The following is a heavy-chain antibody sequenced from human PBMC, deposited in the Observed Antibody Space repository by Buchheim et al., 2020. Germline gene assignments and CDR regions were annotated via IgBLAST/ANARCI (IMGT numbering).Heavy chain of an antibody. CDR2: INPSGGST. J-gene: IGHJ6*02. D-gene: IGHD3-10*01. V-gene: IGHV1-46*01. Sequence: QVQLVQSGAEVKKPGASVKVSCKASGYTFTSYYMHWVRQAPGQGLEWMGIINPSGGSTSYAQKFQGRVTMTRDTSTSTVYMELSSLGSEDTAVYYCAREEVTMVQGVGHYYYYGMDVWGQGTT. CDR3: AREEVTMVQGVGHYYYYGMDV. CDR1: GYTFTSYY.